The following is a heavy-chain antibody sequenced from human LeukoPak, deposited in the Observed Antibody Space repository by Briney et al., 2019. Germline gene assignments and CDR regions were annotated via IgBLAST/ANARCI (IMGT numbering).Heavy chain of an antibody. CDR3: AKGQYSGYDPPPYYFDY. V-gene: IGHV3-23*01. J-gene: IGHJ4*02. CDR2: ISGSGGST. D-gene: IGHD5-12*01. Sequence: GGSLRLSCAASGFTFSNCAMTWVRQAPGKGLEWVSAISGSGGSTYYADSVKGRFTISRDNSKNTLYLQMNSLRAEDTAVYYCAKGQYSGYDPPPYYFDYWGQGTLVTVSS. CDR1: GFTFSNCA.